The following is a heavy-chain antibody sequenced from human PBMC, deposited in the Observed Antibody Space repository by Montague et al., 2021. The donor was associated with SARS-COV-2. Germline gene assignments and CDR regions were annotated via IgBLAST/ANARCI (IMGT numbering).Heavy chain of an antibody. CDR2: IDYSGST. CDR3: ARDFTLGMDV. J-gene: IGHJ6*02. V-gene: IGHV4-38-2*02. Sequence: SETLSLTCIVSGYSISSGYYWCWVRQTPGKGLEWLGFIDYSGSTYYNPSLKTRVTMSLDTSKNQFSLKLTSATAADTALYYCARDFTLGMDVWGRGTTVTVSS. CDR1: GYSISSGYY.